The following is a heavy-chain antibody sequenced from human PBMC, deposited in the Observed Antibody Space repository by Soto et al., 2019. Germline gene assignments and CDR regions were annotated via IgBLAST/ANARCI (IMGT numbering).Heavy chain of an antibody. V-gene: IGHV3-33*01. D-gene: IGHD3-3*01. CDR3: ARGGYDFWSGSKGSYAFDI. J-gene: IGHJ3*02. Sequence: GGSLRLSCAASGFTFSSYGMHWVRQAPGKGLEWVAVIWYDGSNKYYADSVKGRFTISRDNSKNTLYLQMNSLRAEDTAVYYCARGGYDFWSGSKGSYAFDIWGQGTMVTVSS. CDR1: GFTFSSYG. CDR2: IWYDGSNK.